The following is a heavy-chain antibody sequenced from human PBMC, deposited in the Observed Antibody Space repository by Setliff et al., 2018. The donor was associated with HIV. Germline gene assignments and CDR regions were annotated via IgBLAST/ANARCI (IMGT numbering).Heavy chain of an antibody. V-gene: IGHV1-69*10. CDR3: ARGSCSGGSCYHYYGMDV. Sequence: SVKVSCKASGGTFSSYAISWVRQAPGQGLEWMGGIIPILGIANYAQKFQGRVTITADKSTSTAYMELSSLRSEDTAVYYCARGSCSGGSCYHYYGMDVWGQGTAVTVSS. D-gene: IGHD2-15*01. CDR1: GGTFSSYA. J-gene: IGHJ6*02. CDR2: IIPILGIA.